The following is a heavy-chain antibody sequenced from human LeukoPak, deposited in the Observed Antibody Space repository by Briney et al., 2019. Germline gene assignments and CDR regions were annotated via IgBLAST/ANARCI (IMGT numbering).Heavy chain of an antibody. CDR3: ARARYYDSSGYYPNYYYYYMDV. J-gene: IGHJ6*03. CDR1: GGSISSSSYY. V-gene: IGHV4-39*07. CDR2: IYYSGST. Sequence: PSETLSLTCTVSGGSISSSSYYWGWIRQPPGKGLEWIGSIYYSGSTYYNPSLKSRVTISVDTSKNQFSLKLSSVTAADTAVYYCARARYYDSSGYYPNYYYYYMDVWGKGTTVTVSS. D-gene: IGHD3-22*01.